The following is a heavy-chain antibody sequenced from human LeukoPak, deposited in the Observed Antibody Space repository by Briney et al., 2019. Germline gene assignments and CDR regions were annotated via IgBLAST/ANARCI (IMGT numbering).Heavy chain of an antibody. Sequence: HPGGSLRLSCAASGFIFSNYWMSWVRQAPGKGLEWVSAISGSGGSTYYADSVKGRFTISRDNSKNTLYLQMNSLRAEDTAVYYCAKDRVYGGNDYWGQGTLVTVSS. J-gene: IGHJ4*02. V-gene: IGHV3-23*01. D-gene: IGHD4/OR15-4a*01. CDR2: ISGSGGST. CDR3: AKDRVYGGNDY. CDR1: GFIFSNYW.